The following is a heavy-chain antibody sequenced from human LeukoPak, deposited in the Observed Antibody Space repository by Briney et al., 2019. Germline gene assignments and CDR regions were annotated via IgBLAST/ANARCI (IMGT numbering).Heavy chain of an antibody. CDR2: IIPIFGTA. Sequence: GASVKVSCKASGGTFSSYAISWVRQAPGQGLEWMGGIIPIFGTANYAQKFQGRVTITADESTSTAYMELSSLRSEDTAVYYCATSPKTDYYYRSGYPDYWGQGTLVTVSS. CDR3: ATSPKTDYYYRSGYPDY. J-gene: IGHJ4*02. CDR1: GGTFSSYA. D-gene: IGHD3-22*01. V-gene: IGHV1-69*13.